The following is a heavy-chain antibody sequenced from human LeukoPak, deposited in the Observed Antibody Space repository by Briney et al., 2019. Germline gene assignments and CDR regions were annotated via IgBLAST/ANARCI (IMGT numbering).Heavy chain of an antibody. V-gene: IGHV3-30*02. Sequence: GGSLRLSCAASGFTFSSYGMHWVRQAPGKGLEWVAFIRYDGSNKYYADSVKGRFTISRDNSKNTLYLQMNSLRAEDTAVYYCAKDLLVASSSWYFDYWGQGTLVTVSS. CDR3: AKDLLVASSSWYFDY. CDR2: IRYDGSNK. CDR1: GFTFSSYG. J-gene: IGHJ4*02. D-gene: IGHD6-13*01.